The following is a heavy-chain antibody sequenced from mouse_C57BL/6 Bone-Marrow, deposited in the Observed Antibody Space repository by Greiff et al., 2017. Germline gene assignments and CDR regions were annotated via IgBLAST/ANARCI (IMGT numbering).Heavy chain of an antibody. Sequence: VMLVESGPGLVAPSQSLSITCTVSGFSLTSYGVHWVRQPPGKGLEWLGVIWAGGSTNYNSALMSRLSISKDNSKSQVFLKMNSLQTDDTAMYYCARLREFAYWGQGTLVTVSA. D-gene: IGHD1-1*01. CDR2: IWAGGST. CDR3: ARLREFAY. J-gene: IGHJ3*01. CDR1: GFSLTSYG. V-gene: IGHV2-9*02.